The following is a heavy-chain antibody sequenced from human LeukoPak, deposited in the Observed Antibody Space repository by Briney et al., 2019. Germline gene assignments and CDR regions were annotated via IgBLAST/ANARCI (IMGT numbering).Heavy chain of an antibody. CDR3: AKLSSGYDYAFDY. J-gene: IGHJ4*02. V-gene: IGHV3-23*01. CDR2: ISGSGGST. Sequence: PGGSLRLSCAASGFTFSSYAMSWVRQAPGKGLEWVPAISGSGGSTYYADSVKGRFTISRDNSKNTLYLQMNSLGAEDTAVYYCAKLSSGYDYAFDYWGQGTLVTVSS. D-gene: IGHD5-12*01. CDR1: GFTFSSYA.